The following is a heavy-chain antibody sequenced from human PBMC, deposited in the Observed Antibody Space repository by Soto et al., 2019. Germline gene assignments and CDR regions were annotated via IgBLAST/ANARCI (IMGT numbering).Heavy chain of an antibody. J-gene: IGHJ5*01. V-gene: IGHV1-3*01. D-gene: IGHD3-9*01. CDR3: ARDILTGTKVGDWFDP. Sequence: QVQLVQSGAEVKKPGASVKVSCKASGYTFTSYAMHWVRQAPGQRLEWMGWINAGNGNTKYSQKFQGRVTITRDTTASTAYMELSSLRSDDTAVYYCARDILTGTKVGDWFDPWGQGTLVTVSS. CDR2: INAGNGNT. CDR1: GYTFTSYA.